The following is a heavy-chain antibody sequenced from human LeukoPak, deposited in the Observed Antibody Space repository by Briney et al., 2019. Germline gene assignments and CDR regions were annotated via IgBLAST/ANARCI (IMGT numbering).Heavy chain of an antibody. D-gene: IGHD3-22*01. Sequence: SETLSLTCTVSGGSVSSGSYYWSWIRQPPGKGLEWIGYIYYSGSTNYNPSLKSRVTISVDTSKNQFSLKLSSVTAADTAVYYCARGGYYYDSSGYYSNWGQGTLVTVSS. J-gene: IGHJ4*02. CDR2: IYYSGST. CDR1: GGSVSSGSYY. V-gene: IGHV4-61*01. CDR3: ARGGYYYDSSGYYSN.